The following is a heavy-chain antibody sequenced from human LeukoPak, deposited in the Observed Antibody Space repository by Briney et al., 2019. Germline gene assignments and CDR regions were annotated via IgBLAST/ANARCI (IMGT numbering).Heavy chain of an antibody. D-gene: IGHD5-18*01. CDR3: ARRGEAMDPFDY. CDR2: IYPGDSDT. V-gene: IGHV5-51*01. CDR1: GYSFTSYW. Sequence: GESLEISCKDSGYSFTSYWIGWVRRMPGKGLEWMGIIYPGDSDTRYSPSFQGQVAISADKSINTAYLQWSSLKASDTAIYYCARRGEAMDPFDYWGQGTLVTVSS. J-gene: IGHJ4*02.